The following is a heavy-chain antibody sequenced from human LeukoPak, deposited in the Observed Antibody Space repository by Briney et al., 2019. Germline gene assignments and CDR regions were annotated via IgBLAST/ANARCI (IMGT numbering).Heavy chain of an antibody. Sequence: PSETLSLTCAVYGGSFSDYYWNWIRQPPGKGLEWIGEINHSGSTNYNPSLKSRVTISVDTSKNQFSLKLSSVTAADTAVYYCASSGYSYGRAPPRYWGQGTLVTVSS. V-gene: IGHV4-34*01. D-gene: IGHD5-18*01. CDR3: ASSGYSYGRAPPRY. J-gene: IGHJ4*02. CDR2: INHSGST. CDR1: GGSFSDYY.